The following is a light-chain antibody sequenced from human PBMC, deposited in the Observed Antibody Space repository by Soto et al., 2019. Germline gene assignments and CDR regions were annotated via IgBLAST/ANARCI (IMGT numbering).Light chain of an antibody. V-gene: IGKV3-15*01. CDR3: QQYNNWPPAT. CDR1: QSVSSK. Sequence: EKVLTQVLYTLSASHGERATLSCRASQSVSSKLAWYQQKPGQAPRLLIYRASTRATNIPARFSGSGSGTEFTHTISIQQSEDFAGYYCQQYNNWPPATVGQGTKVDI. CDR2: RAS. J-gene: IGKJ1*01.